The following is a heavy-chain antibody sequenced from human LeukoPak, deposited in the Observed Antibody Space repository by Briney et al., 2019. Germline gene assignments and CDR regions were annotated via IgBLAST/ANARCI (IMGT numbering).Heavy chain of an antibody. J-gene: IGHJ4*02. Sequence: ASVKVSCKASGYTFTSYGISWLRQAPGQGLEWMGWINPNTGGTNYAQKFQGRVTMTRDTSISTAYMELSRLRSDDTAVYYCARCEEVGAPIDYWGQGTLVTVSS. D-gene: IGHD1-26*01. CDR1: GYTFTSYG. CDR3: ARCEEVGAPIDY. V-gene: IGHV1-2*02. CDR2: INPNTGGT.